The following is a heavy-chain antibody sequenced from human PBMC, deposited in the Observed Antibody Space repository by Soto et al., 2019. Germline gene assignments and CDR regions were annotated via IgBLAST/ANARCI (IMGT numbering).Heavy chain of an antibody. CDR3: ARGDSYGYNYYYGMDV. CDR1: GGSISSGGYY. Sequence: TSETLSLTCTVSGGSISSGGYYWSWIRQHPGKGLEWIGYIYYSGSTYYNPSLKSRVTISVDTSKNQFSLKLSSVTAADTAVYYCARGDSYGYNYYYGMDVWGQGTTVTVSS. D-gene: IGHD5-18*01. V-gene: IGHV4-31*03. J-gene: IGHJ6*02. CDR2: IYYSGST.